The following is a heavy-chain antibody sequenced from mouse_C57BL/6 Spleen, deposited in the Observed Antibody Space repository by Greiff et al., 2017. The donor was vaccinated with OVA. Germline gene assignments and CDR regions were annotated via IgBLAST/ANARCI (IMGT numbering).Heavy chain of an antibody. CDR1: GFTFSDYE. CDR3: ASGYYPYYAMDY. Sequence: EVQVVESGGGLVKPGGSLKLSCAASGFTFSDYEMHWVRQAPEKGLEWVAYISSGSSTIYYADTVKGRFTISRDNAKNTLFLQMTSLRSEDTAMYYCASGYYPYYAMDYWGQGTSVTVSS. D-gene: IGHD2-3*01. CDR2: ISSGSSTI. J-gene: IGHJ4*01. V-gene: IGHV5-17*01.